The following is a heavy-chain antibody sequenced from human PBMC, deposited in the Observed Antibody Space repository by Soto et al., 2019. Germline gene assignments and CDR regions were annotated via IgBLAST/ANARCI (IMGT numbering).Heavy chain of an antibody. CDR1: GGSISSSNW. J-gene: IGHJ4*02. Sequence: SETLSLTCAVSGGSISSSNWWSWVRQPPGKGLEWIGEIYHSGSTNYNPSLKSRVTISVDKSKNQFSLKLSSVTAADTAVYYCARVQDDWNESYFDYWGQGTLVTVSS. CDR2: IYHSGST. D-gene: IGHD1-1*01. V-gene: IGHV4-4*02. CDR3: ARVQDDWNESYFDY.